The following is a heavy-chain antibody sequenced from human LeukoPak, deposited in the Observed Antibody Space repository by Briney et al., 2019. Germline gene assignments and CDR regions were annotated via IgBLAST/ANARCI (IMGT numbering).Heavy chain of an antibody. D-gene: IGHD3-10*01. V-gene: IGHV4-61*01. CDR2: IYYSGST. Sequence: SETLSLTCTVSGGSVSSGSYYWSWIRQPPGKRLEWIGYIYYSGSTNYNPSLKSRVTISVDTSKNQFSLKLSSVTAADTAVYYCARHSGGSGSYYNDGFDYWGQGTLVTVSS. J-gene: IGHJ4*02. CDR1: GGSVSSGSYY. CDR3: ARHSGGSGSYYNDGFDY.